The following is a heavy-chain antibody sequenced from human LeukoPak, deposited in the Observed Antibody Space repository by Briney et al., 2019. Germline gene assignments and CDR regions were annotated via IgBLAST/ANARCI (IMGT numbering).Heavy chain of an antibody. Sequence: PGGSLRLSCAASGFTFSSYWMSWVRQAPGKGLEWVANIKQDGSEKYYVDSVKGRFTISRDNAKNSLYLQMNSLRAEDTALYYCARGVDTMIVVVFDYWGQGTLVTVSS. CDR2: IKQDGSEK. CDR3: ARGVDTMIVVVFDY. CDR1: GFTFSSYW. J-gene: IGHJ4*02. D-gene: IGHD3-22*01. V-gene: IGHV3-7*03.